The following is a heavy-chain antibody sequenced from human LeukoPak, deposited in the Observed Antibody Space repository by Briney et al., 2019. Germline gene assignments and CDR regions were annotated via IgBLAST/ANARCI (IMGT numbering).Heavy chain of an antibody. V-gene: IGHV4-59*01. Sequence: SETLSLTCTVSGGSISSYYWSWIRQPPGKGLEWIGYIYYSGSTNYNPSLKSRVTISVDTSKNQFSLKLSSVTAADTAVYYCARLSKKDSSSWYGDWFDPWGQGTLVTVSS. D-gene: IGHD6-13*01. CDR1: GGSISSYY. CDR3: ARLSKKDSSSWYGDWFDP. CDR2: IYYSGST. J-gene: IGHJ5*02.